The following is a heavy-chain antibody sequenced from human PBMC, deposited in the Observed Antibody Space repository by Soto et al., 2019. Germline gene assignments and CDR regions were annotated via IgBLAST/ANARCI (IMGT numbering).Heavy chain of an antibody. Sequence: GGSLRLSCVGSGFTFSDYSMNLVRQAPGKGLEWISYITGDGSPTVYADSVKGRFTISRDNSKNTLYLQMNSLRAEDTAVYYCARVPWDSSGYPLYYFDYWGQGTLVTVSS. CDR3: ARVPWDSSGYPLYYFDY. J-gene: IGHJ4*02. CDR1: GFTFSDYS. D-gene: IGHD3-22*01. V-gene: IGHV3-48*01. CDR2: ITGDGSPT.